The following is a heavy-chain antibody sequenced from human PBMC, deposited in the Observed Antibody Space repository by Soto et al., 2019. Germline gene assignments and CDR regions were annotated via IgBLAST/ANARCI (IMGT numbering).Heavy chain of an antibody. J-gene: IGHJ6*02. CDR3: ARGVVATVGYYYYGMEV. CDR1: GGTFSSYA. V-gene: IGHV1-69*01. Sequence: QVQLVQSGAEVKKPGSSVKVSCKASGGTFSSYAISWVRQAPGQGLEWMGGIIPIFGTANYAQKFQGRVTNTADESTSTAYMELRSRRSEDTAVYYCARGVVATVGYYYYGMEVWGQGTTVTVSS. D-gene: IGHD5-12*01. CDR2: IIPIFGTA.